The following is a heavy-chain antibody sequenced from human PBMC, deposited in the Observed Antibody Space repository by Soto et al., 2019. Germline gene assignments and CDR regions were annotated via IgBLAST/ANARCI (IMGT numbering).Heavy chain of an antibody. V-gene: IGHV4-59*01. CDR2: IDHSRST. CDR1: GGSISTNY. D-gene: IGHD6-19*01. CDR3: ASQRSSGWDQDDGMHI. J-gene: IGHJ6*02. Sequence: SETLSLPCTVSGGSISTNYWRWFRQPPGKAVDSIVYIDHSRSTAYKASLKSRVTISVDTSKKQLSLKLRSVTAADTAVYYCASQRSSGWDQDDGMHISGPGATDAIYS.